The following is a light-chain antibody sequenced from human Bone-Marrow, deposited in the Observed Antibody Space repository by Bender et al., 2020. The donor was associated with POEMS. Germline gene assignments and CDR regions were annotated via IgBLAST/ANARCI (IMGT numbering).Light chain of an antibody. V-gene: IGLV2-23*02. J-gene: IGLJ1*01. CDR2: DIS. Sequence: QSALTQPASVSGSPGQSITISCTGTSSDVGNYHYVSWYQQYPGKVPRLIIYDISYRPSGVSNRFSGSKSGNTASLTISGLQAEDEADYYCCSYADSSTLVFGTGTKVTVL. CDR1: SSDVGNYHY. CDR3: CSYADSSTLV.